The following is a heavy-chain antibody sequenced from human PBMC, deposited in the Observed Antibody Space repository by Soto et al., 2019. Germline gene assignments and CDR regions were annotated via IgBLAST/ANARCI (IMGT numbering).Heavy chain of an antibody. CDR1: GGTFSSYS. CDR2: IIPIFGTA. Sequence: SLNGYWKSAGGTFSSYSISWVRQAPGQGLEWMGGIIPIFGTANYAQKFQGRVTITADESTSTAYMELSSLRSEDTAVHYCARDASSSDLYYYGMDVWGQGTTVTVSS. D-gene: IGHD6-6*01. V-gene: IGHV1-69*13. CDR3: ARDASSSDLYYYGMDV. J-gene: IGHJ6*02.